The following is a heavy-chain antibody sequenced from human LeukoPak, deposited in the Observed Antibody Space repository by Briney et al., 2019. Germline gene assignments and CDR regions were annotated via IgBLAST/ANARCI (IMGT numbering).Heavy chain of an antibody. J-gene: IGHJ4*02. CDR1: GYTLNELS. V-gene: IGHV1-24*01. CDR2: FDPEDGET. CDR3: TTDLDY. Sequence: GASVTVSCTASGYTLNELSIHWVRQAPGKGLEWMGGFDPEDGETIYAQKFRGRLTMTEDTSTDTAYMELSSLRSDDTAVYYCTTDLDYWGQGSLVTVSS.